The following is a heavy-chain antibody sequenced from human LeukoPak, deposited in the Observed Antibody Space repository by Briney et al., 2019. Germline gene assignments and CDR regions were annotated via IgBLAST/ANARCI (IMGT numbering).Heavy chain of an antibody. CDR3: ARALLRYCSSTSCYWFDP. CDR1: GGTFSSYA. J-gene: IGHJ5*02. Sequence: SVKVSCKASGGTFSSYAISWVRQAPGQGLEWMGGIIPIFGTANYAQKFQGRVTITADESTSTAYMELSSLRSEDTAVYYCARALLRYCSSTSCYWFDPWGQGTLVTVSS. D-gene: IGHD2-2*01. CDR2: IIPIFGTA. V-gene: IGHV1-69*01.